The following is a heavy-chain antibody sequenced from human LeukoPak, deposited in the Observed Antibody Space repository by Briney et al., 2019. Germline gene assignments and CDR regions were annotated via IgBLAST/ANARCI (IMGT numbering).Heavy chain of an antibody. CDR3: ARGFRYSSSWYREYYFDY. D-gene: IGHD6-13*01. CDR2: IYYSGST. CDR1: GGSISSYY. V-gene: IGHV4-59*01. J-gene: IGHJ4*02. Sequence: PSETLSLTCTVSGGSISSYYWSWIRQPPGKGLEWIGYIYYSGSTNYNPSLKSRVTISVDTSKNQFSLKLSSVTAADTAVYYCARGFRYSSSWYREYYFDYWGQGTLVTVSS.